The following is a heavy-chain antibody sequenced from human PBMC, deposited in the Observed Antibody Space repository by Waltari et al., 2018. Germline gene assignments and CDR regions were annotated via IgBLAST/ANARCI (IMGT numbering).Heavy chain of an antibody. CDR1: GYSISSGYY. CDR3: ASLYNLIVGATGYFDY. D-gene: IGHD1-26*01. J-gene: IGHJ4*02. CDR2: IYHSGST. Sequence: QVQLQESGPGLVKPSETLSLTCTVSGYSISSGYYWGWIRQPPGKGLEWIGSIYHSGSTYYHPSLNSLGTIAVDTSKHPFSLKLRSLPAADTAVYYCASLYNLIVGATGYFDYWGQGTLVTVSS. V-gene: IGHV4-38-2*02.